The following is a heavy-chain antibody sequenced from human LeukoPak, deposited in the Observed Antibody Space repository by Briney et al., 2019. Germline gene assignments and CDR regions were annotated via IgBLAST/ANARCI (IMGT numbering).Heavy chain of an antibody. D-gene: IGHD4-17*01. CDR1: GFTFSSYW. Sequence: GESLRLSCEASGFTFSSYWMSWVRQAPGKGLERVANIKQDGSEKYCVDSVKGRFTISRDNAKNSLYMEMNSLRAEDTAVYYCARDLGNGDYVFDHWGQGTLVTVSS. V-gene: IGHV3-7*01. J-gene: IGHJ4*02. CDR3: ARDLGNGDYVFDH. CDR2: IKQDGSEK.